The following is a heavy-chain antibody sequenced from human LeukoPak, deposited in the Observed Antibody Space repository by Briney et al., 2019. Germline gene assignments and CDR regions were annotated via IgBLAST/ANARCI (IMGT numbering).Heavy chain of an antibody. D-gene: IGHD6-6*01. J-gene: IGHJ1*01. Sequence: GGSLRLSCAASGFTFDDYAMHWVRQAPGKGLEWVSGISWNSGSIGYADSVKGRFTISRDNAKNSLYLQMNSLRAEDTALYYCAKDSKYAEYFQHWGQGTLVTVSS. CDR1: GFTFDDYA. CDR3: AKDSKYAEYFQH. CDR2: ISWNSGSI. V-gene: IGHV3-9*01.